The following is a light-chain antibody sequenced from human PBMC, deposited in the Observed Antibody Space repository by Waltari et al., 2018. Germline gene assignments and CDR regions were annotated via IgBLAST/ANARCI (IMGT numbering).Light chain of an antibody. CDR1: HSIGGN. CDR2: AAS. Sequence: DIEMTQSPSSLSASVGDRVTITCRASHSIGGNLNWYQQTPGRAPKVLIYAASSVQSGVPSRFSGRGSGTDFTLTISSLQPEDFATYYCQQSYSTPWTFGQGTKVEIK. J-gene: IGKJ1*01. CDR3: QQSYSTPWT. V-gene: IGKV1-39*01.